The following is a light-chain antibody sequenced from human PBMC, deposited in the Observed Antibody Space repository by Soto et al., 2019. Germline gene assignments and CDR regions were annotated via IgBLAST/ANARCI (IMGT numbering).Light chain of an antibody. V-gene: IGKV3-15*01. J-gene: IGKJ1*01. CDR1: QSVGSRF. CDR2: GAS. Sequence: EIMMTQSPATLSVSPGERATLSCRASQSVGSRFLAWYQQKPGQAPRLLISGASTRATGIPARFSGSGSGTEFTLTISSLKYEDFAVYYCQQYNNWPWTFGQGTKVDIK. CDR3: QQYNNWPWT.